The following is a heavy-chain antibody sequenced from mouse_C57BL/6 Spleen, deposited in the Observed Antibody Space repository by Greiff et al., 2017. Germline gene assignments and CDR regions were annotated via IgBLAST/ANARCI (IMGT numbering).Heavy chain of an antibody. CDR3: TKGSNYVDYFDY. CDR2: IDPETGGT. CDR1: GYTFTDYE. V-gene: IGHV1-15*01. Sequence: QVQLQQSGAELVRPGASVTLSCKASGYTFTDYEMHWVKQTPVHGLEWIGAIDPETGGTAYNQKFKGKAILTADKSSSTAYMELRSLTSEDSAVXYCTKGSNYVDYFDYWGQGTTLTVSA. J-gene: IGHJ2*01. D-gene: IGHD2-5*01.